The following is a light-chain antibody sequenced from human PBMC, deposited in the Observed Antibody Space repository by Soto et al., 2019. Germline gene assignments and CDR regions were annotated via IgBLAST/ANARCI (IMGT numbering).Light chain of an antibody. CDR2: GAS. V-gene: IGKV3D-20*02. J-gene: IGKJ5*01. CDR3: QQRSNWPPIT. Sequence: EIVLTQSPGTLSLSPGERATLSCRASQSVNTKYLAWYQQKPGQAPRLLIYGASSRATGIPDRFSGSGSGTDFTLSISSLEPEDFAVYYCQQRSNWPPITFGQGTRLEIK. CDR1: QSVNTKY.